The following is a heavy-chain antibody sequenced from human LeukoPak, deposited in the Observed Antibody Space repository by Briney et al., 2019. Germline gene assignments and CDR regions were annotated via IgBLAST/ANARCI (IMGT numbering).Heavy chain of an antibody. J-gene: IGHJ5*02. Sequence: ASVKVSCKASGYTFTGYYMHWVRQAPGQGLEWMGWINPNSGGTNYAQKFQGRVTMTRDTSISTAYMELSRLRSDDTAVYYCARGSVLRFLEWLLPYNWFDPWGQGTLVTVSS. CDR3: ARGSVLRFLEWLLPYNWFDP. V-gene: IGHV1-2*02. CDR2: INPNSGGT. CDR1: GYTFTGYY. D-gene: IGHD3-3*01.